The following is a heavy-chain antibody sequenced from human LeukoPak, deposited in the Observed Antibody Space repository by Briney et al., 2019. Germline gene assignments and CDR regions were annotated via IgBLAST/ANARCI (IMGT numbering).Heavy chain of an antibody. D-gene: IGHD3/OR15-3a*01. CDR1: GGAFSSYA. CDR2: IIPIFGTA. Sequence: SVKVSCKASGGAFSSYAISWVRQAPGQGLEWMGRIIPIFGTANYAQKFQGRVTITTDESTSTAYMELSSLRSEDTAVYYCAISGLAQPVGLWDYWGQGTLVTVSS. CDR3: AISGLAQPVGLWDY. V-gene: IGHV1-69*05. J-gene: IGHJ4*02.